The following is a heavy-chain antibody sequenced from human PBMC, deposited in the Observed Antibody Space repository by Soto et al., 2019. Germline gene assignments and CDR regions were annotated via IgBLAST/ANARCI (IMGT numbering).Heavy chain of an antibody. CDR1: GGTFSSYA. Sequence: QVQLVQSGAEVKKPGSSVKVSCKASGGTFSSYAISWVRQAPGQGLEWMGGIIPIFATANYAQKFQGNVTLTADESTSTAHMELRSLRSEDTAVYYCARGKGGAVAGGHILPNYGMDVWGQGTTVTVS. CDR3: ARGKGGAVAGGHILPNYGMDV. D-gene: IGHD6-19*01. V-gene: IGHV1-69*01. CDR2: IIPIFATA. J-gene: IGHJ6*02.